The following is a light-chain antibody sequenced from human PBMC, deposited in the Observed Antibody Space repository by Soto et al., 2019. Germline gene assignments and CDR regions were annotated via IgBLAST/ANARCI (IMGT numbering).Light chain of an antibody. CDR3: KSYTTGDTPPS. CDR2: GVT. CDR1: SGDFGGYNY. V-gene: IGLV2-14*03. Sequence: QSALTQPASVSGSPGQSITISCTGASGDFGGYNYVSWYQQHPGKAPQLLIYGVTNRPSGVSNRFSGSKSGNTASLTISGLQAYNEAEYYCKSYTTGDTPPSFGTGTRVTVL. J-gene: IGLJ1*01.